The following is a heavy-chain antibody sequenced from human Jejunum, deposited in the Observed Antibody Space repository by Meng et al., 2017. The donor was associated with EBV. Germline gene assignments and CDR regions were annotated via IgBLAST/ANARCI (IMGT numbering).Heavy chain of an antibody. CDR1: GGSTSSTSYF. Sequence: QVQLQESGPRLVKPSGPLSLTCTVSGGSTSSTSYFWGWIRQPPGKGLEWIGTIHYSGNTYYNPSLKSRLSISLDTSQNQFSLKLNSVTAADTAVYYCVRERESSAQYWGRGTLVTVSS. CDR2: IHYSGNT. J-gene: IGHJ4*02. D-gene: IGHD3-22*01. V-gene: IGHV4-39*07. CDR3: VRERESSAQY.